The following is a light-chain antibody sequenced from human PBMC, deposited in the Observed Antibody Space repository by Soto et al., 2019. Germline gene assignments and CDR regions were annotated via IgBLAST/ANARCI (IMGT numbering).Light chain of an antibody. V-gene: IGLV4-69*01. J-gene: IGLJ2*01. Sequence: QPVLTQSPSASVSLGASVKLTCTLSSGHSSSAIAWHQQQPEKGPRYLMKLNNDGSHYKGDGIPDRFSGSSSGAERYLTISSLQSEDEGDYYCQTWDTGIPMVFGGGTKLTVL. CDR1: SGHSSSA. CDR3: QTWDTGIPMV. CDR2: LNNDGSH.